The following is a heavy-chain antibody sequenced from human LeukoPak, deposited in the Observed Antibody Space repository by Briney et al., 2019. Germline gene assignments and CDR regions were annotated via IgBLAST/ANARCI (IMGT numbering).Heavy chain of an antibody. J-gene: IGHJ6*03. CDR3: ARHPLLYYMDV. CDR2: IYYSGST. D-gene: IGHD3-10*01. Sequence: PSETLSLTCTVSGGSISSSSYYWGWIRQPPGKGLEWIGSIYYSGSTYYNPSLKSRVTISVDTSKNQFSLKLSSVTAADTAVYYCARHPLLYYMDVWGKGTTVTISS. V-gene: IGHV4-39*01. CDR1: GGSISSSSYY.